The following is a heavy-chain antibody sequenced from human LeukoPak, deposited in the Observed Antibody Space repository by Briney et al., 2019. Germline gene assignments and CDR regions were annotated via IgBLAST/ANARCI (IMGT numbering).Heavy chain of an antibody. V-gene: IGHV3-30*18. CDR1: GFAFSNYV. Sequence: PGKSLRLSCAASGFAFSNYVIHWVRQAPGKGLEWVAVISFDGSDKHYADSLKGRFTISRDNSKNTLFLQMSSLRAEDTAVYYCAKGFVPPYGDSYYYYAMDVWGQGTTVTVSS. D-gene: IGHD4-17*01. CDR2: ISFDGSDK. J-gene: IGHJ6*02. CDR3: AKGFVPPYGDSYYYYAMDV.